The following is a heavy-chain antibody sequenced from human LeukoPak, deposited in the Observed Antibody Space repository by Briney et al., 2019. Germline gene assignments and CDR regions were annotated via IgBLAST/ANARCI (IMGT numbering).Heavy chain of an antibody. CDR3: ARDLMGCSSTSCYYWFDP. D-gene: IGHD2-2*01. V-gene: IGHV3-30-3*01. CDR1: GFTFSSYA. CDR2: ISYDGSNK. Sequence: GGSLRLSCAASGFTFSSYATHWVRQAPGKGLEWVAVISYDGSNKYYADSVKGRFTISRDNSKNTLYLQMNSLRAEDTAVYYCARDLMGCSSTSCYYWFDPWGQGTLVTVSS. J-gene: IGHJ5*02.